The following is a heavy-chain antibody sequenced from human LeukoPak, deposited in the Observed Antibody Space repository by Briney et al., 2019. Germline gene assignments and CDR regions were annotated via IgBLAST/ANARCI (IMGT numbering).Heavy chain of an antibody. CDR3: ARDVGRGYYFDY. D-gene: IGHD1-26*01. J-gene: IGHJ4*02. V-gene: IGHV4-59*01. CDR1: GGSFSTYY. CDR2: IYYSGGT. Sequence: PSETLSLTCTVSGGSFSTYYWSWLRQPPGKGLEWIGYIYYSGGTNYNPSLKSRVTISVDTSKNQFSLKLSSVTAADTAVYYCARDVGRGYYFDYWGQGTLVTVSS.